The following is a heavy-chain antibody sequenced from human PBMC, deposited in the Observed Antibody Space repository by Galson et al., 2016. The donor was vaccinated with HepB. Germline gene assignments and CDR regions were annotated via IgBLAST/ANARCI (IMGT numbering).Heavy chain of an antibody. Sequence: SVKVSCKASGYTFIRHGIDWVRQAPGQGLEWMGWISTYNANPNYEQKFQGRVTLTTDTSTNTAYMELRSLRSDDTAVYYCARRMDDSFATDVWGQGTTVTVSS. CDR3: ARRMDDSFATDV. V-gene: IGHV1-18*01. CDR2: ISTYNANP. J-gene: IGHJ6*02. CDR1: GYTFIRHG. D-gene: IGHD2-2*03.